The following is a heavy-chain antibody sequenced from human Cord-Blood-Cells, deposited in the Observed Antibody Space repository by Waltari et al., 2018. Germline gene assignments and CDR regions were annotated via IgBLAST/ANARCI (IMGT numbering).Heavy chain of an antibody. V-gene: IGHV4-59*01. CDR3: ARDRPITGTTFGYYYYGMDV. Sequence: QVQLQESGPGLVKPSETLSLTCTVPGGSISSYYWSWIRQPPGKGLEWIGYAYYIGSTNYNPSLKSRVTISVDTSKNQFSLKLSSVTAADTAVYYCARDRPITGTTFGYYYYGMDVWGQGTTVTVSS. D-gene: IGHD1-1*01. J-gene: IGHJ6*02. CDR1: GGSISSYY. CDR2: AYYIGST.